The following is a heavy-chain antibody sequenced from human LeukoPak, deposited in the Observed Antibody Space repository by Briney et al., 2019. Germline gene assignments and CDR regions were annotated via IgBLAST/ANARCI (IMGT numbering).Heavy chain of an antibody. CDR3: ARVGLSTVYFDY. J-gene: IGHJ4*02. Sequence: SETLSLTCAAYGGSFSGYYWSWIRQPPGKGLEWIGEINHSGSTNYNPSLKSRVTISVDTSKNQLSLKLSSVTAADTAVYYCARVGLSTVYFDYWGQGTLVTVSS. D-gene: IGHD4-17*01. CDR1: GGSFSGYY. V-gene: IGHV4-34*01. CDR2: INHSGST.